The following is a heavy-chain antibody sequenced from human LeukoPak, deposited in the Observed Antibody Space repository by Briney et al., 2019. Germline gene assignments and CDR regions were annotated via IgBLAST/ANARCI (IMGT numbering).Heavy chain of an antibody. CDR2: IKQDRSEK. Sequence: PGGSLRLSCAASGFTFSNYWMNWVRQAPGKGLEWVANIKQDRSEKYYVDSVKGRFTISRDNGKNSLYLQMNSLKTEDTAIYYCTTVITMLRGLHTSDYWGQGTLVTVSS. D-gene: IGHD3-10*01. CDR1: GFTFSNYW. V-gene: IGHV3-7*03. CDR3: TTVITMLRGLHTSDY. J-gene: IGHJ4*02.